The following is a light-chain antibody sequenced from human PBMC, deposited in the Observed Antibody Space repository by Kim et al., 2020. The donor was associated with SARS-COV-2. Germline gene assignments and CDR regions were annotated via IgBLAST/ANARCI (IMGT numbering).Light chain of an antibody. Sequence: DIQMTQSPSTLSAFVGTRVTITCRASQSVDNWLAWYQQMPGKAPKLLIYQASKLASGVPSRFSGSGSGTTFTLTIYNLQPDDSAIYYYKQNETHWTFGPGTKLDIK. V-gene: IGKV1-5*03. CDR1: QSVDNW. CDR2: QAS. CDR3: KQNETHWT. J-gene: IGKJ1*01.